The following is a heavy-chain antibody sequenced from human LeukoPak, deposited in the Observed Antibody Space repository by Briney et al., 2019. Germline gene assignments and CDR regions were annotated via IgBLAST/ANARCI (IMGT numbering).Heavy chain of an antibody. Sequence: RPSETLSLTCTVSGGSISSGGYYWSWIRQHPGKGLEWIGYIYYSGSTYYNPSLKSRVTISVDTSKNQFSLKLSSVTAADTAVYYCARHLGYCSSTSCRAYYYYYMDVWGKGTTVTVSS. CDR1: GGSISSGGYY. D-gene: IGHD2-2*01. J-gene: IGHJ6*03. V-gene: IGHV4-31*03. CDR3: ARHLGYCSSTSCRAYYYYYMDV. CDR2: IYYSGST.